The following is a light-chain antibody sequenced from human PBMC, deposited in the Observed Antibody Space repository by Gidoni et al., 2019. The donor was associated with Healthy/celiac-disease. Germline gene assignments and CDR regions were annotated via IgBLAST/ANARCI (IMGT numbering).Light chain of an antibody. CDR1: QSVLYSSNNQNY. CDR3: QQYYSTPRT. J-gene: IGKJ1*01. Sequence: DIVMTQSPDSLAVSLGERATINCKSSQSVLYSSNNQNYLAWYQQKPGQPPNLLIYWASTRESGVPDRFSGSGSGTYFTLTISSLQAEDVAVYYCQQYYSTPRTFGQGTKVEIK. CDR2: WAS. V-gene: IGKV4-1*01.